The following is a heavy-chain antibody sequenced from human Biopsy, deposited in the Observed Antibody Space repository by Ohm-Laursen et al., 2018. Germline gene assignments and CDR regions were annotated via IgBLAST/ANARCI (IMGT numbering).Heavy chain of an antibody. D-gene: IGHD3-3*01. CDR2: INHSGST. V-gene: IGHV4-34*01. CDR1: GGSFSGTY. Sequence: TLSLTCAVSGGSFSGTYWSWIRQTPGKGLEWIGEINHSGSTKYNPSFESRVTILVDTSKNQFSLNLFSVTAADAARYFCARGEYYAYWSGARKLNYFDYWGQGTLVIVSS. J-gene: IGHJ4*02. CDR3: ARGEYYAYWSGARKLNYFDY.